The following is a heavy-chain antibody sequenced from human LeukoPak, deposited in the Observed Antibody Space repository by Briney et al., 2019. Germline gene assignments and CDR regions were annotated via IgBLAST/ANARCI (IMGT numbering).Heavy chain of an antibody. V-gene: IGHV3-11*01. CDR1: GFTFSDYY. CDR2: ISDSGNTI. D-gene: IGHD6-13*01. Sequence: PGGSLRLSCAASGFTFSDYYMSWIRQAPGKGLEWVSYISDSGNTIYYADSVKGRFAISRDNAKNSLYLQMNSLRAEDTALYYCVRFVSAATAGRSTGFDSWGQGTLVTVSS. CDR3: VRFVSAATAGRSTGFDS. J-gene: IGHJ5*01.